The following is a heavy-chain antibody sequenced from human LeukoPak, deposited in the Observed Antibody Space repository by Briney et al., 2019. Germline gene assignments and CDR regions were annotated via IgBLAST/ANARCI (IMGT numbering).Heavy chain of an antibody. CDR3: ARDRPDTAMATFDY. D-gene: IGHD5-18*01. Sequence: SETLSLTCTVSGGFISSYYWSWIRQPAGKGLEWIGRIYTSGSTNYNPSLKSRVTMSVDTSKNQFSLKLSSVTAADTAVYYCARDRPDTAMATFDYWGQGTLVTVSS. V-gene: IGHV4-4*07. J-gene: IGHJ4*02. CDR2: IYTSGST. CDR1: GGFISSYY.